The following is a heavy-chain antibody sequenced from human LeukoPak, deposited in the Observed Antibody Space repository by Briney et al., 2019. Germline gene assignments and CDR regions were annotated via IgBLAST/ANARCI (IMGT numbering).Heavy chain of an antibody. CDR3: ARGYYYDSSGYPADY. CDR1: AGSFSGYY. CDR2: INHSGST. Sequence: PSETLSLTCAVYAGSFSGYYWSWIRQPPGKGLEWIGEINHSGSTNYNPSLKSRVTISVDTSKNQFSLKLSSVTAADTAVYYCARGYYYDSSGYPADYWGQGTLVTVSS. V-gene: IGHV4-34*01. J-gene: IGHJ4*02. D-gene: IGHD3-22*01.